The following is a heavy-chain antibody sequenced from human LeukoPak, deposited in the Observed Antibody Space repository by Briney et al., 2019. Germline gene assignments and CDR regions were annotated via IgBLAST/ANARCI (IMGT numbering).Heavy chain of an antibody. V-gene: IGHV4-4*07. D-gene: IGHD4/OR15-4a*01. CDR1: GASINSHY. CDR3: ARALNPLTGTYYFDY. Sequence: PSETLSLTCSVSGASINSHYWTWIRQPAGKGLKWIGRIYISGSTNYSPSLKSRVTMSVDTSKNQFSLNLISVTAADTAVYYCARALNPLTGTYYFDYWGQGTLVTVSS. CDR2: IYISGST. J-gene: IGHJ4*02.